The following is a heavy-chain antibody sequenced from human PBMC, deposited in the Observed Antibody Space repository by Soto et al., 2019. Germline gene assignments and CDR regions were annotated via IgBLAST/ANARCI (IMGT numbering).Heavy chain of an antibody. CDR2: INAGNGNT. J-gene: IGHJ4*02. Sequence: QVQLVQSGAEVKKPGASVKVSCKASGYTFTSYAMHWVRQAPGQSLEWMGWINAGNGNTKYSQKFQGRVTITRDTSASTAYMGMSILGSEDTGVYYCARDVGGRPDYWGRGSLVTVSS. V-gene: IGHV1-3*01. CDR1: GYTFTSYA. CDR3: ARDVGGRPDY. D-gene: IGHD2-15*01.